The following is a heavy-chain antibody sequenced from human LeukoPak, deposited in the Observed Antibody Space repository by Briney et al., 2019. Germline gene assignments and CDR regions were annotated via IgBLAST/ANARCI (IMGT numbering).Heavy chain of an antibody. CDR2: ISSSGGNT. J-gene: IGHJ6*02. Sequence: GGSLRLSCAVTGFTFSSYGMSWVRQAPGKGLEWVSAISSSGGNTYYADSVKGRFTVSRDNAKRSLYLQIESLRDDDTAVYHCALSSIHKDYYFGMDVWGQGTTVTVSS. CDR1: GFTFSSYG. D-gene: IGHD2-2*01. V-gene: IGHV3-23*01. CDR3: ALSSIHKDYYFGMDV.